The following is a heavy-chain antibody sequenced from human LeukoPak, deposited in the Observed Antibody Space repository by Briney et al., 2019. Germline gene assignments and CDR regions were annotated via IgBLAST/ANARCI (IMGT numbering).Heavy chain of an antibody. CDR3: ARVSDDFWSGYYTFDY. CDR2: IYTSGST. Sequence: SETLSLTCTVSGGSISSYYWSWIRQPAGKGLEWIGRIYTSGSTNYNPSLKSRVTMSVDTSKNQFSLKLSSVTAADTAVYYCARVSDDFWSGYYTFDYWGQGTLVTVSS. D-gene: IGHD3-3*01. CDR1: GGSISSYY. J-gene: IGHJ4*02. V-gene: IGHV4-4*07.